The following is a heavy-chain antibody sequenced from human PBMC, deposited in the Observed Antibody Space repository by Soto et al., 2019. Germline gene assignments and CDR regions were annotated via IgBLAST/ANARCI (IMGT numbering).Heavy chain of an antibody. V-gene: IGHV1-24*01. Sequence: GGSLRLSCAASGFTFSNAWMNWVRQAPGKGLEWMGGFDPEDGETVYAQKFQGRVTMTEDTSTDTAYMELSSLRSEDTAVYYCVTNVIGAVGTRVSGFDPWGQGTLVTVSS. CDR1: GFTFSNAW. D-gene: IGHD6-13*01. CDR2: FDPEDGET. CDR3: VTNVIGAVGTRVSGFDP. J-gene: IGHJ5*02.